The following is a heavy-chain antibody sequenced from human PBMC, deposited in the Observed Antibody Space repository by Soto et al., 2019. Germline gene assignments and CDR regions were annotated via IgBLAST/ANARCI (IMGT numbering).Heavy chain of an antibody. CDR2: INAHSGGT. Sequence: ASVKVSCKASGFSFTGYYIHWLRQAPGQGLEWMGWINAHSGGTEYAQKFQGRVTLTRDTSIATAYLTLTSLTSDDTALYYCAKDLTRQLAYWLDPWGQGTKVTVYS. D-gene: IGHD6-6*01. CDR3: AKDLTRQLAYWLDP. V-gene: IGHV1-2*02. J-gene: IGHJ5*02. CDR1: GFSFTGYY.